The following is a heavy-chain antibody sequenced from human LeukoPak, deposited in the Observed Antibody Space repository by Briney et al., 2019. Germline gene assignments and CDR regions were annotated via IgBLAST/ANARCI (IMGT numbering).Heavy chain of an antibody. CDR1: GFTFSSYG. CDR2: IWYDGSNK. CDR3: ARGRQYSSSWYYYYYGMDV. J-gene: IGHJ6*02. V-gene: IGHV3-33*01. Sequence: GRSLRLSCAASGFTFSSYGMHWVRQAPGKGLEWVAVIWYDGSNKYYADSVKGRFTISRDNSKNTLYLQMNSLRAEDTAVYYCARGRQYSSSWYYYYYGMDVWGQGTMVTVSS. D-gene: IGHD6-13*01.